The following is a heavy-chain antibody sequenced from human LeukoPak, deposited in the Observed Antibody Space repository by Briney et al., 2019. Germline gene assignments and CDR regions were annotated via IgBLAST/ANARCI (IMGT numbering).Heavy chain of an antibody. V-gene: IGHV4-31*03. CDR3: ARGGGEQAVDP. J-gene: IGHJ5*02. Sequence: PSQTLSLTCTVSGDSISSGAYYWSWIRQHPGKGLEWVGYIYYSGGTYYNPSLKSRVTISVDTSENHFSLKLSSVTAADTAVYYCARGGGEQAVDPWGQGTLVTVSS. CDR2: IYYSGGT. D-gene: IGHD2-21*01. CDR1: GDSISSGAYY.